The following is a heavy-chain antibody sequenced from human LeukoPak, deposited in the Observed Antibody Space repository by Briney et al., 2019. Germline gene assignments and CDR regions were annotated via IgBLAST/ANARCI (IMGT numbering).Heavy chain of an antibody. D-gene: IGHD5-18*01. CDR1: GGSISSSSYY. J-gene: IGHJ4*02. Sequence: LSETLSLTCIVSGGSISSSSYYWAWIRQPPGKGLEWIGYIYYSGSTNYNPSLKSRVTISVDTSKNQFSLKLSSVTAADTAVYYCARSRQIQLWLEFDYWGQGTLVTVSS. CDR2: IYYSGST. V-gene: IGHV4-61*05. CDR3: ARSRQIQLWLEFDY.